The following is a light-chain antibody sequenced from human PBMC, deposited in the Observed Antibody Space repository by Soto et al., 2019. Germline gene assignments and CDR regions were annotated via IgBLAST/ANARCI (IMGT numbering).Light chain of an antibody. Sequence: EFVLNLSPCTLSLYPGERATLSFRASQTVRNNYLAWYQQKPGQAPRLLIYDASSRATGIPDRFSGGGSGTDFTLTISRLEPEDFAVYYCQQFSRYPLTFGGGTKVDI. CDR1: QTVRNNY. V-gene: IGKV3-20*01. CDR2: DAS. J-gene: IGKJ4*01. CDR3: QQFSRYPLT.